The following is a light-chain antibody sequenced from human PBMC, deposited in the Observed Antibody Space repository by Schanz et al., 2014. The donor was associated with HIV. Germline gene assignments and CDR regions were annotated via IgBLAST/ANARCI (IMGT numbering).Light chain of an antibody. CDR1: QSVSSN. V-gene: IGKV3-20*01. CDR3: QQYGSLPWT. Sequence: ESVLTQSPGTLSVSPGERATLSCRASQSVSSNLAWYQQKPGQAPRLVIYGASSRATGIPDRFSASGSGADSTLTISRVEPEDFAVYYCQQYGSLPWTFGQGTKVEVK. CDR2: GAS. J-gene: IGKJ1*01.